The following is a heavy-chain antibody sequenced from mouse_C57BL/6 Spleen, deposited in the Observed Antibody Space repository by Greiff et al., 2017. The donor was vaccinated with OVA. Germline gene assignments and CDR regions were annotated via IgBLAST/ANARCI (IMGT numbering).Heavy chain of an antibody. CDR1: GYAFSSYW. CDR3: GGGGGEGYYAMDY. Sequence: VQLQQSGAELVKPGASVKISCKASGYAFSSYWMNWVKQRPGKGLEWIGQIYPGDGDTNYNGKFKGKATLTAAKSSSTAYMQLRSLTSEDSAVYVGGGGGGEGYYAMDYWGQGTSVTVSS. V-gene: IGHV1-80*01. J-gene: IGHJ4*01. CDR2: IYPGDGDT.